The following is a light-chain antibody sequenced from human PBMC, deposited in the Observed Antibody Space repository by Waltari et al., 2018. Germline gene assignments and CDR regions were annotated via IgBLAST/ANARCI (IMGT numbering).Light chain of an antibody. CDR1: QRLTKFY. CDR3: QQYGSSILYT. Sequence: VLKQSPGTLSLSPGETATLSCRASQRLTKFYLAWYQQKPGQAPRLLIYGASSRAAGIPERFSGSGSGTDFTLTISRLEPEDCAMYYCQQYGSSILYTFGQGTKLEIK. CDR2: GAS. V-gene: IGKV3-20*01. J-gene: IGKJ2*01.